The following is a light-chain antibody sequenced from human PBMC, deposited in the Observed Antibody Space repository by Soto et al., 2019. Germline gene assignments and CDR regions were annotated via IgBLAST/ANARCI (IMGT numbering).Light chain of an antibody. V-gene: IGLV1-40*01. J-gene: IGLJ2*01. CDR1: SSNIGAGYD. CDR3: QSYDSSLSGVV. Sequence: QSVLTQPPSVSGAPGQRVTISCTGSSSNIGAGYDVHWYQQLPGTAPKLLIYGNNNRPSGVPDRFSGSKSGTSASLAITGLQAEDEADYYCQSYDSSLSGVVFGGGPKLTVL. CDR2: GNN.